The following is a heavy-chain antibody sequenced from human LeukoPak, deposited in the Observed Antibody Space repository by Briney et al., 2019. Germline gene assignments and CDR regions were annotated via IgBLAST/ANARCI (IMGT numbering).Heavy chain of an antibody. D-gene: IGHD2-2*01. V-gene: IGHV1-18*01. CDR1: GYTFTRYG. Sequence: ASVKVSCKASGYTFTRYGISWVRQAPGQGLEWMGWISAYNGSTNYAQKLQGRVTMTTDTSTSTAYMELRSLRSDDTAVYYCAREYCSSTSCSFDYWGQGTLVTVSP. J-gene: IGHJ4*02. CDR2: ISAYNGST. CDR3: AREYCSSTSCSFDY.